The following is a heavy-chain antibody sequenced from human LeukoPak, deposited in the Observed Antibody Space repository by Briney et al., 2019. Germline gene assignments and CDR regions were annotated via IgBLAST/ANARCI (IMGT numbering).Heavy chain of an antibody. CDR3: AREGYYGSGSPPSLYFDY. CDR2: TSSDLNVK. Sequence: GGSLRLSCAASEFTFSRHDMHWVRQAPGKGLEWVAVTSSDLNVKLYADSVKGRFTISRDNSRSTLYLQMNSLRPEDTAIYYCAREGYYGSGSPPSLYFDYWGQGTLVTVSS. V-gene: IGHV3-30*03. J-gene: IGHJ4*02. CDR1: EFTFSRHD. D-gene: IGHD3-10*01.